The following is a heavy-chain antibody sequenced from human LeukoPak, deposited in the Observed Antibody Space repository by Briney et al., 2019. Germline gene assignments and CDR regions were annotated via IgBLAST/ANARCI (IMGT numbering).Heavy chain of an antibody. Sequence: GASVKVSCKASGYTFTSYDINWVRQAPGQGLEWMGGIIPIFGTANYAQKFQGRVTITADESTSTAYMELSSLRSEDTAVYYCARELASIPFYFDYWGQGTLVTVSS. V-gene: IGHV1-69*13. CDR3: ARELASIPFYFDY. CDR1: GYTFTSYD. J-gene: IGHJ4*02. CDR2: IIPIFGTA. D-gene: IGHD2-21*01.